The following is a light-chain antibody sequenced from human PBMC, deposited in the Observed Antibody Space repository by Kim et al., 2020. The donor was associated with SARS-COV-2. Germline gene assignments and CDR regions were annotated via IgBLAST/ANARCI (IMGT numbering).Light chain of an antibody. V-gene: IGLV2-11*01. CDR2: DGT. CDR3: CSYAGSVV. CDR1: SSDVGSYNY. J-gene: IGLJ2*01. Sequence: SPGKTVTSTCTGTSSDVGSYNYDPWYQQHPGKAPKLIIYDGTKRPSGVPDRFSGSKSGNTASLTISGLQAEDEADYYCCSYAGSVVFGGGTQLTVL.